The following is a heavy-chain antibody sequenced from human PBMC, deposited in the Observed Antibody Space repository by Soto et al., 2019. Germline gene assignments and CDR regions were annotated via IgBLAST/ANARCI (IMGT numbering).Heavy chain of an antibody. V-gene: IGHV3-23*01. D-gene: IGHD3-22*01. CDR1: GFTFSSYA. CDR3: AKVSTYYYDSSGPRAQGVYYYYGMDV. J-gene: IGHJ6*02. CDR2: ISGSGGST. Sequence: GGSLRLSCAASGFTFSSYAMSWVRQAPGKGLEWVSAISGSGGSTYYADSVKGRFTISRDNSKNTLYLQMNSLRAEDTAVYYCAKVSTYYYDSSGPRAQGVYYYYGMDVWGQGTTVTV.